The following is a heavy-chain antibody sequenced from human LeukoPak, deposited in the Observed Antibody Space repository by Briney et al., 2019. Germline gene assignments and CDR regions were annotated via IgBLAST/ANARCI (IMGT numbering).Heavy chain of an antibody. CDR2: ISYDGSNK. V-gene: IGHV3-30*04. Sequence: PGGSLRLSCAASGFTFSSYAMHWVRQAPGKGLEWVAVISYDGSNKYYADSVKGRFTISRDNSKNTLYLQMNSLRAEDTAVYYCARAYDFWSGCLDYWGQGTLVTVSS. CDR1: GFTFSSYA. J-gene: IGHJ4*02. CDR3: ARAYDFWSGCLDY. D-gene: IGHD3-3*01.